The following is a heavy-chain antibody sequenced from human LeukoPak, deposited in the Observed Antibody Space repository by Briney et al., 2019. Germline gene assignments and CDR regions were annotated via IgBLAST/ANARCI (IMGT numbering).Heavy chain of an antibody. CDR3: SRESGPFSPFGF. CDR2: ISLRGLT. J-gene: IGHJ4*02. D-gene: IGHD1-26*01. Sequence: PGGSLRLSCAASGFTFSSYSMNWVRQAPGQGLEWIGEISLRGLTNYNPSLRSRLTMSLDESKNQVSLNLTSVTAADTAVYYCSRESGPFSPFGFWGQGTLVSVHS. V-gene: IGHV4-4*02. CDR1: GFTFSSYSM.